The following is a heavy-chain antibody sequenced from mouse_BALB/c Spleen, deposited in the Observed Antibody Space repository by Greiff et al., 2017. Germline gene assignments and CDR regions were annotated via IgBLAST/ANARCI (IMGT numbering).Heavy chain of an antibody. V-gene: IGHV1S81*02. CDR3: TRWDYGSSYGAMDY. J-gene: IGHJ4*01. D-gene: IGHD1-1*01. Sequence: QVQLQQSGAELVKPGASVKLSCKASGYTFTSYYMYWVKQRPGQGLEWIGEINPSNGGTNFNEKFKSKATLTVDKSSSTAYMQLSSLTSEDSAVYYCTRWDYGSSYGAMDYWGQGTSGTVSS. CDR2: INPSNGGT. CDR1: GYTFTSYY.